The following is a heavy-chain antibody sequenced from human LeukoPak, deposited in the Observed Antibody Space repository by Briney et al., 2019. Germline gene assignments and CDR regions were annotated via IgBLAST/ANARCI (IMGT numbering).Heavy chain of an antibody. D-gene: IGHD2-15*01. CDR3: ASLNCSGGSCYYIDY. V-gene: IGHV3-66*01. J-gene: IGHJ4*02. CDR1: GLTVSSNY. Sequence: GGSLRLSCAAPGLTVSSNYMGWVRQAPGKGLEWVSPIYSGGSTYYADSVKGRFTISRDNSKNTLYLQMNSLRAEDTAVYYCASLNCSGGSCYYIDYWGQGTLVTVSS. CDR2: IYSGGST.